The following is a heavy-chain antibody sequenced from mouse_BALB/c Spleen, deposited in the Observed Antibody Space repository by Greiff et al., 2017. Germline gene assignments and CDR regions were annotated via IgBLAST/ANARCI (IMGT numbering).Heavy chain of an antibody. V-gene: IGHV2-4-1*01. J-gene: IGHJ3*01. CDR1: GFSLTSYG. D-gene: IGHD2-10*02. CDR2: IWSGGST. CDR3: AREEYGNYLFAY. Sequence: VKLVESGPGLVQPSQSLSITCTVSGFSLTSYGVHWVRQSPGQGLEWLGVIWSGGSTDYNAAFISRLSISTDNSKSQVFFKMNSLQADDTAIYYCAREEYGNYLFAYWGQGTLVTVSA.